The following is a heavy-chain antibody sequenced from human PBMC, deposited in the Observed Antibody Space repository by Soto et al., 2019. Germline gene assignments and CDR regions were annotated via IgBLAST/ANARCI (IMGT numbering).Heavy chain of an antibody. CDR1: GGSISSSPYS. CDR3: ARTGSRYGANAFDL. CDR2: ILQSGSA. Sequence: QLHLQESGSGLVKPSQTLSLTCAVSGGSISSSPYSWSWIRQPPGQGLEWIGYILQSGSAYYNPSLKSRATISVDTSKNQFSLNLSSMTAGDTAVYYCARTGSRYGANAFDLWGQVTIVTVSS. V-gene: IGHV4-30-2*01. D-gene: IGHD5-18*01. J-gene: IGHJ3*01.